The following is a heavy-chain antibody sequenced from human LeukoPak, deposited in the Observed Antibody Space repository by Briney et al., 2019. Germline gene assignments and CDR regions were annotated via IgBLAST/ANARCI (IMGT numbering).Heavy chain of an antibody. J-gene: IGHJ6*03. V-gene: IGHV1-8*03. D-gene: IGHD1-26*01. CDR1: GYTFTSYD. CDR3: ARGSFSGSYFGYYYYMDV. Sequence: ASVKVSCKASGYTFTSYDINWVRQATGQGLEWMGWMNPNSGNTGYAQKFQGRVTITRNTSISTAYMELSSLRSVDTAVYYCARGSFSGSYFGYYYYMDVWGKGTTVTVSS. CDR2: MNPNSGNT.